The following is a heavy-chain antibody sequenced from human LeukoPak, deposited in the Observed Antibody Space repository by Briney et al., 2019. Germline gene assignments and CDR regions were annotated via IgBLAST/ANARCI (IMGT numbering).Heavy chain of an antibody. Sequence: PGETLRLSCAASGFTFSSHGMNWVRQAPGKVLEWVSGITGSGGNRYYADSVKGRFTISRDNSKNTLYLQMNSLRAEDTAVYYCAKDDNYIRFLSWGQGTLVTVSS. CDR2: ITGSGGNR. CDR3: AKDDNYIRFLS. D-gene: IGHD3-16*01. J-gene: IGHJ5*02. V-gene: IGHV3-23*01. CDR1: GFTFSSHG.